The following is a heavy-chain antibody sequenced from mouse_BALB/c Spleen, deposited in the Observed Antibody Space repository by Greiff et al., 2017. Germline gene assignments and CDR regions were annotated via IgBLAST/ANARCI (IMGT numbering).Heavy chain of an antibody. V-gene: IGHV1-5*01. CDR3: TRGYYYGIYYAMDY. J-gene: IGHJ4*01. CDR2: IYPGNSDT. D-gene: IGHD1-1*01. CDR1: GYSFTSYW. Sequence: EVQRVESGTVLARPGASVKMSCKASGYSFTSYWMHWVKQRPGQGLEWIGAIYPGNSDTSYNQKFKGKAKLTAVTSASTAYMELSSLTNEDSAVYYCTRGYYYGIYYAMDYWGQGTSVTVSS.